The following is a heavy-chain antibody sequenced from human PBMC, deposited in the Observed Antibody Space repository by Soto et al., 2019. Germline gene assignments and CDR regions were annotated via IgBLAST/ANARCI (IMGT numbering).Heavy chain of an antibody. CDR3: ASYVLGTYPFFDQ. J-gene: IGHJ4*02. CDR2: IWYSGSS. CDR1: GGSISSYY. V-gene: IGHV4-59*01. Sequence: PSETLSLTCTVSGGSISSYYWSWIRQPPGKGLEWIGYIWYSGSSNYNPSLKSRVTISLDTSQNQFSLKLTSVTAADTAVYYCASYVLGTYPFFDQWGRGTLVTVSS. D-gene: IGHD3-10*01.